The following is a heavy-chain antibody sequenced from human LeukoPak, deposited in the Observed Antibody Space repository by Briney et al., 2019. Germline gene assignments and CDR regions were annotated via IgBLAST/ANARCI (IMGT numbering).Heavy chain of an antibody. Sequence: SQTLSLTCTVSGGSISSGGYYWSWIRPPPGKGLEWIGYIYYSGSTYYNPSLKSRVTISVDTSKNQFSLKLSSVTAADTAVYYCARLSYDSSGYLDYWGQGTLVTVSS. CDR3: ARLSYDSSGYLDY. D-gene: IGHD3-22*01. CDR1: GGSISSGGYY. J-gene: IGHJ4*02. V-gene: IGHV4-31*03. CDR2: IYYSGST.